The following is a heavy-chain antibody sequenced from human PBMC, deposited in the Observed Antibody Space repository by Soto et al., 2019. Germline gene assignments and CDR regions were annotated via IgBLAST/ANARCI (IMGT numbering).Heavy chain of an antibody. J-gene: IGHJ5*02. CDR1: GGSISSSSYY. CDR2: IYYSGST. D-gene: IGHD3-3*01. V-gene: IGHV4-39*01. CDR3: ASVTSLLRGRNWFDP. Sequence: SETLSLTCTVSGGSISSSSYYWGWIRQPPGKGLEWIGSIYYSGSTYYNPSLKSRVTISVDTSKNQFSLKLSSVTAADTAVYYCASVTSLLRGRNWFDPWGQGTLVTVS.